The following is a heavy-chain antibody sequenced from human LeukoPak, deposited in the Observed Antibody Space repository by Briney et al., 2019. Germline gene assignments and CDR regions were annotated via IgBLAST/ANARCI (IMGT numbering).Heavy chain of an antibody. CDR2: IIPIFGTA. D-gene: IGHD4-17*01. CDR1: GGTLSSYA. CDR3: ARAATTVIDYYFDY. Sequence: ASVKVSCKASGGTLSSYAISWVRQAPGQGLEWMGGIIPIFGTANYAQKFQGRVTITADKSTSTAYMELSSLRSEDTAVYYCARAATTVIDYYFDYWGQGTLVTVSS. V-gene: IGHV1-69*06. J-gene: IGHJ4*02.